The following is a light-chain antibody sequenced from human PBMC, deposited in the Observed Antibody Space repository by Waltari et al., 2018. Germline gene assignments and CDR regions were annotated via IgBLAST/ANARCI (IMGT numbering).Light chain of an antibody. CDR3: SSYTTSWTYV. J-gene: IGLJ1*01. CDR2: DVT. Sequence: QSALTQPASVSGSPGQSITISCTGTSSDIASYNYVSWYQQYPGEAPKLIIYDVTSRPSGVSGRFSGSKSGHTAFLTISGLQAEDEAYFFCSSYTTSWTYVFGTGTTVNVL. CDR1: SSDIASYNY. V-gene: IGLV2-14*03.